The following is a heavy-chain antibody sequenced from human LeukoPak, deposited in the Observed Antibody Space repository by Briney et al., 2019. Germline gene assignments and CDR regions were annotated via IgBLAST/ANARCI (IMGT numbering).Heavy chain of an antibody. Sequence: PGRSLRLSCAASGFTFSSYGMHWVRQAPGKGLEWVAVISYDGSNKYYADSVKGRFTISRDNSKNTLYLQMNSLRAEDTAVYYCASKTDDGDAFDIWGQGTMVTVSS. CDR2: ISYDGSNK. D-gene: IGHD1-1*01. CDR3: ASKTDDGDAFDI. V-gene: IGHV3-30*03. J-gene: IGHJ3*02. CDR1: GFTFSSYG.